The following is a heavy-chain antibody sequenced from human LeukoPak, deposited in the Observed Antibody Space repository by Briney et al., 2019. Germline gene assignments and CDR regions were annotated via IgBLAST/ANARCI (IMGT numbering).Heavy chain of an antibody. D-gene: IGHD4-23*01. CDR2: IYTSGST. CDR3: ASLFGGGGKRPRSYFDY. V-gene: IGHV4-4*07. Sequence: SETLSLTCTVSGGSISSYYWSWIRQPAGKGLEWIGRIYTSGSTNYNPSLKSRVTMSVDTSKNQFSLKLSSVTAADTAVYYCASLFGGGGKRPRSYFDYWGQGTLVTVSS. J-gene: IGHJ4*02. CDR1: GGSISSYY.